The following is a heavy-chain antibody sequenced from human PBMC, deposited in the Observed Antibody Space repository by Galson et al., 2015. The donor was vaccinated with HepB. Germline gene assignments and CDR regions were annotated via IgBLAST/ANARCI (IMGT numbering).Heavy chain of an antibody. D-gene: IGHD2-2*01. Sequence: SLRLSCAASGFTFSSYAMHWVRQAPGKGLEYVSAISSNGGSTYYADSVKGRFTISRDNSKNTLYLQMSSLRAEDTAVYYCVKRGRYQLLWEYYFDYWGQGTLVTVSS. CDR2: ISSNGGST. J-gene: IGHJ4*02. CDR1: GFTFSSYA. V-gene: IGHV3-64D*06. CDR3: VKRGRYQLLWEYYFDY.